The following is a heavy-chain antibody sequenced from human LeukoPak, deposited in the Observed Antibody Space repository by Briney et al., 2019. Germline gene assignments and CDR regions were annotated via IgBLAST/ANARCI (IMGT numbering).Heavy chain of an antibody. CDR1: GYTFTSYY. CDR3: AGCPYGSGSYYNGDDAFDI. D-gene: IGHD3-10*01. CDR2: INPSGGST. V-gene: IGHV1-46*01. J-gene: IGHJ3*02. Sequence: GASVKVSCKASGYTFTSYYMHWVRQAPGQGLEWMGIINPSGGSTSYAQKLQGRVTMTRDTSTSTVYMELSSLRSEDTAVYYCAGCPYGSGSYYNGDDAFDIWGQGTMVTVSS.